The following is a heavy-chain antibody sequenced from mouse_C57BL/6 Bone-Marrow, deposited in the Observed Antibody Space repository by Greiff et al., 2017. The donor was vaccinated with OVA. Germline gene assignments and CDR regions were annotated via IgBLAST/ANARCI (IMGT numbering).Heavy chain of an antibody. CDR2: IDPSDSET. CDR3: AGGGKNYYGSSHAMDY. CDR1: GYTFTSYW. J-gene: IGHJ4*01. V-gene: IGHV1-52*01. D-gene: IGHD1-1*01. Sequence: VQLQQPGAELVRPGSSVKLSCKASGYTFTSYWMHWVKQRPIQGLEWIGNIDPSDSETHYNQKFKDKATLTVDKSSSTAYMQLSSLTSEDSAVYYCAGGGKNYYGSSHAMDYWGQGTSVTVSS.